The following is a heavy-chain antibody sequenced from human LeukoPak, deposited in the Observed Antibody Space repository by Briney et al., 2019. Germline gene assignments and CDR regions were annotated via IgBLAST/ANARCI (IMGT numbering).Heavy chain of an antibody. CDR1: GDSVSSKSAA. CDR2: TYYRSKWYN. CDR3: AREGRAYYDSSGYRFFDY. V-gene: IGHV6-1*01. D-gene: IGHD3-22*01. Sequence: SQTLSLTCAISGDSVSSKSAAWNWIRQSPSRGLEWLGRTYYRSKWYNDYAVSVKSRITINPDTSKNQFSLQLNSMTPEDTAVYFCAREGRAYYDSSGYRFFDYWGQGTLVTVSS. J-gene: IGHJ4*02.